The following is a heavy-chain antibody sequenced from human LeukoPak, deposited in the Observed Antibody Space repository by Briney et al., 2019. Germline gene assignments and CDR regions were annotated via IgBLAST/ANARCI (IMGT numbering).Heavy chain of an antibody. V-gene: IGHV1-18*01. J-gene: IGHJ4*02. CDR2: ISADNGNT. Sequence: SVKVSCKASGYTFTSYGISWVRQAPGQGLEWMGWISADNGNTNYAQKLQGRVTMTTDTSTSTAYMELRSLRSDDTAVYYCARDPVVDDYVWGSYIGVDYWGQGTLVTVSS. D-gene: IGHD3-16*01. CDR1: GYTFTSYG. CDR3: ARDPVVDDYVWGSYIGVDY.